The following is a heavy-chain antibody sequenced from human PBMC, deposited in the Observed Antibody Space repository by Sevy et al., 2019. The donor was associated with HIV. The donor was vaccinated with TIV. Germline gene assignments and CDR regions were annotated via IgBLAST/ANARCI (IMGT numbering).Heavy chain of an antibody. CDR1: GGSISGYY. Sequence: SETLSLTCTVSGGSISGYYWSWIRQPPGKGLEWIGYISHSGSTDYNPSLKSRVTISVDTSKNQFSLKLNSVTAADTAVYYDARASWFGELGNYLDYWGQGTLVTVSS. CDR2: ISHSGST. J-gene: IGHJ4*02. CDR3: ARASWFGELGNYLDY. D-gene: IGHD3-10*01. V-gene: IGHV4-59*13.